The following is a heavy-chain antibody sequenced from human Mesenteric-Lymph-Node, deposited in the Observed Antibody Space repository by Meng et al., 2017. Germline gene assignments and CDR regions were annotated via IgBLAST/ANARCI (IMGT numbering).Heavy chain of an antibody. V-gene: IGHV1-2*06. CDR1: GYILTGYY. J-gene: IGHJ4*02. CDR2: INPNSGGT. CDR3: ARELYSAYLWGTYRCFDS. D-gene: IGHD3-16*02. Sequence: ASVKVTCKASGYILTGYYMHWVRQAPGQGLEWMGRINPNSGGTNYAQPFQGRVTVTRDTSISTAYMDLSSLTSDDTAVYYRARELYSAYLWGTYRCFDSWGQGTMVTVSS.